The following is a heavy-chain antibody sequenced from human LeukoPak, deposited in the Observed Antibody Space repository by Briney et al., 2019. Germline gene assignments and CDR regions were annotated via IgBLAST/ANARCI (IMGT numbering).Heavy chain of an antibody. CDR1: EFTVSSNF. D-gene: IGHD3-16*01. CDR2: IYSGGNT. CDR3: ARRGGNTASWFDS. V-gene: IGHV3-53*01. Sequence: GGSLRLSCAASEFTVSSNFMSWVRQAPGKGLEWVSVIYSGGNTYYADSVKGRFTVSRDSSKNALYLQMNSLRAEDTAIYFCARRGGNTASWFDSWGQGILVTVSS. J-gene: IGHJ5*01.